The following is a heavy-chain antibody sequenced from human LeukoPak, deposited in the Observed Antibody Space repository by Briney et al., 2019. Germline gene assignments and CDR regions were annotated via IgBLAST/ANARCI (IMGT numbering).Heavy chain of an antibody. D-gene: IGHD3-9*01. J-gene: IGHJ3*02. CDR3: ARSELYYDILTGYDPDAFDI. CDR2: IYSGGST. CDR1: GFTVSSNY. V-gene: IGHV3-66*01. Sequence: GGSLRLSCAASGFTVSSNYMSWVRQAPGKGLEWVSVIYSGGSTYYADSVKGRFTISRDNSKNTLYLQMNSLRAEDTAVYYCARSELYYDILTGYDPDAFDIWGQGTMVTVSS.